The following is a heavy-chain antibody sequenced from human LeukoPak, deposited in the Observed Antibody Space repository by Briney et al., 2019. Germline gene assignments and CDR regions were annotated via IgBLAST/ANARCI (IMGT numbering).Heavy chain of an antibody. Sequence: PSETLSLTCAVYGGSFSGYYWSWIRQPPGKGLEWIGEINHSGSTNYNPSLKSRVTISVDTSKNQFSLKLSSVTAADTAVYYCARARVGIAAAGTQPLVYYYYGMDVWGQGTTVTASS. V-gene: IGHV4-34*01. CDR3: ARARVGIAAAGTQPLVYYYYGMDV. CDR2: INHSGST. CDR1: GGSFSGYY. J-gene: IGHJ6*02. D-gene: IGHD6-13*01.